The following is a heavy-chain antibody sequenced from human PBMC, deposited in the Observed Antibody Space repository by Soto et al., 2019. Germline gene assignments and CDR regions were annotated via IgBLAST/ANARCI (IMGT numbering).Heavy chain of an antibody. CDR1: GGSFSGYY. J-gene: IGHJ4*02. CDR3: ARGSAVTYYYGSGSYGGRYYFDS. D-gene: IGHD3-10*01. Sequence: SETLSLTCAVYGGSFSGYYWSWIRQPPGKGLEWIGEINHSGSTNYNPSLKSRVTISVDTSKNQFSLKLSSVTAADTAVYYCARGSAVTYYYGSGSYGGRYYFDSWGQGSLVTVS. V-gene: IGHV4-34*01. CDR2: INHSGST.